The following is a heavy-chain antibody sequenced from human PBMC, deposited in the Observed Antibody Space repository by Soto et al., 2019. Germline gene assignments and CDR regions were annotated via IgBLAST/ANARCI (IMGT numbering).Heavy chain of an antibody. Sequence: PGGSLRLSCAASGSTFSSYAMSWVRQAPRKGLEWVSAISGSGGSTYYADSVKGRFTISRDNSKNTLYLQMNSLRAEDTAVYYCAKECSSSWENEYYFDYWGQGTLVTVSS. CDR2: ISGSGGST. CDR1: GSTFSSYA. J-gene: IGHJ4*02. CDR3: AKECSSSWENEYYFDY. V-gene: IGHV3-23*01. D-gene: IGHD6-13*01.